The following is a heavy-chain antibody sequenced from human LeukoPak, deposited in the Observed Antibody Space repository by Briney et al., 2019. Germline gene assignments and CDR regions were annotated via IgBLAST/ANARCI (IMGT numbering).Heavy chain of an antibody. CDR3: AKALPSSWTFDH. Sequence: GGALRVSCAACGLTLTSSAMHWVRQAPGKGLEWVALISSRGNEIVHTNSVKGRFTISRDTSKNTLYLQMNDLRVDDTAVYYCAKALPSSWTFDHWGQGILVTVSS. V-gene: IGHV3-30*18. CDR1: GLTLTSSA. D-gene: IGHD3/OR15-3a*01. CDR2: ISSRGNEI. J-gene: IGHJ4*02.